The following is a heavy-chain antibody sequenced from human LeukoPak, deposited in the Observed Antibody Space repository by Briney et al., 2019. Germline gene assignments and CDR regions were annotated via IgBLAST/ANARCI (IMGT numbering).Heavy chain of an antibody. CDR1: GFTFSSYG. Sequence: PGGSLRLSCAASGFTFSSYGMTWVRQAPGKGLEWVSGISGSGGSTNYADSVKGRFTISRDNAKNSLYLQMNSLRAEDTAVYYCARDGMYYDILTGYARYFDLWGRGTLVTVSS. D-gene: IGHD3-9*01. V-gene: IGHV3-23*01. CDR3: ARDGMYYDILTGYARYFDL. J-gene: IGHJ2*01. CDR2: ISGSGGST.